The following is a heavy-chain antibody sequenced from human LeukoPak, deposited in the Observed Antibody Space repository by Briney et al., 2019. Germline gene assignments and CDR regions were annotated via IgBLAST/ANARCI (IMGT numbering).Heavy chain of an antibody. V-gene: IGHV3-48*03. CDR3: ARVKEADDFWSGYLTYYYYAMDV. CDR1: GFTFSSYE. Sequence: GGSLRLSCGASGFTFSSYEMNWVRQASGKGLEWVSYISTSGSTIYYTDSVKGGFTISRDNAENSLYLQMNSLRAEDTAVYYCARVKEADDFWSGYLTYYYYAMDVWGQGTTVTVSS. J-gene: IGHJ6*02. CDR2: ISTSGSTI. D-gene: IGHD3-3*01.